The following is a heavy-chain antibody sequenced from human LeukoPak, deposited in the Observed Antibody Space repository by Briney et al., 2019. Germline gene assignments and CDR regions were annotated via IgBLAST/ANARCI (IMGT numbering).Heavy chain of an antibody. D-gene: IGHD3-22*01. V-gene: IGHV4-34*01. CDR1: GGSFSASY. J-gene: IGHJ6*03. CDR3: ARLGYYDSSGYWPYYMDV. Sequence: SETLSLTCAVYGGSFSASYWSWIRQPPGKGLEWIGEINHSGSTNYNPSLKSRVTISVDTSKNQFSLKLSSVTAADTAVYYCARLGYYDSSGYWPYYMDVWGKGTTVTISS. CDR2: INHSGST.